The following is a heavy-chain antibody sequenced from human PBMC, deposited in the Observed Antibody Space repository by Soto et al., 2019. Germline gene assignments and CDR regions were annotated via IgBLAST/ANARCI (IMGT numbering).Heavy chain of an antibody. CDR1: GGSISSDNYY. CDR2: IYHSGST. V-gene: IGHV4-31*03. Sequence: QVQLQESGPGLVKPSQTLSLTCTVSGGSISSDNYYWSWIRQNPGKGLEWIGYIYHSGSTDYNPALKRRVTISVDTSKNQFSRRLSSVTAADTAVYYCARDNWNYGDRGAFDIWGQGTVVTVSS. D-gene: IGHD1-7*01. J-gene: IGHJ3*02. CDR3: ARDNWNYGDRGAFDI.